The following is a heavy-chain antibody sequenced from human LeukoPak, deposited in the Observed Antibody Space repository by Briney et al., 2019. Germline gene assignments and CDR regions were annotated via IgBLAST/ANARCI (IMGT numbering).Heavy chain of an antibody. CDR3: VRPIDNGSGSYYFPY. Sequence: GGSLRLSCAASGFSFHYYAMHWVRQAPGKGLEWVAVISYDGTNEYYADSVKGRLTISRDNSRNTLYMQMNSLRPEDTAVYYCVRPIDNGSGSYYFPYWGQGTLVTVSS. J-gene: IGHJ4*02. V-gene: IGHV3-30-3*01. D-gene: IGHD3-10*01. CDR1: GFSFHYYA. CDR2: ISYDGTNE.